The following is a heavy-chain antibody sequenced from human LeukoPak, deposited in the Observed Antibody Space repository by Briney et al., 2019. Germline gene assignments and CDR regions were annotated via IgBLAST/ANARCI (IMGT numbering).Heavy chain of an antibody. D-gene: IGHD6-13*01. Sequence: GGSLRLSCAASGFTFSSYSMNWVRQAPGKGLEWVSSISSSSSYIYYADSVKGRFTISRDNAKNSLYLQMNSLRAEDTAVYYCARDQALQLVGDSWGQGTLVSVSS. CDR2: ISSSSSYI. V-gene: IGHV3-21*04. CDR1: GFTFSSYS. CDR3: ARDQALQLVGDS. J-gene: IGHJ4*02.